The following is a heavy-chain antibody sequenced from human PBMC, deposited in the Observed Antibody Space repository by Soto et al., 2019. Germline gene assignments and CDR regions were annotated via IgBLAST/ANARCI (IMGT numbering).Heavy chain of an antibody. J-gene: IGHJ6*02. V-gene: IGHV1-18*01. Sequence: VKVSCKASGYTFTSYGISWVRQAPGQGLEWMGWISAYNGNTNYAQKLQGRVTMTTDTSTSTAYMELRSLRSDDTAVYYCARYHYDFWSGYWPRYYYYYGMDVWGQGTTVTVSS. D-gene: IGHD3-3*01. CDR2: ISAYNGNT. CDR1: GYTFTSYG. CDR3: ARYHYDFWSGYWPRYYYYYGMDV.